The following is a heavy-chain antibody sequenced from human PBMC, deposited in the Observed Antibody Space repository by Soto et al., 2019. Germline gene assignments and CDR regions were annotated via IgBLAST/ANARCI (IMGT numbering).Heavy chain of an antibody. CDR1: GFTFSIYW. CDR3: ARVIQWEILHDY. CDR2: INSDGSST. J-gene: IGHJ4*02. V-gene: IGHV3-74*01. D-gene: IGHD1-26*01. Sequence: GGSLRLSCSASGFTFSIYWMHWVRQAPGKGLVWVSRINSDGSSTSYADSVKGRFTISRDNAKNTLYLQTNSLRAEDTAVYYCARVIQWEILHDYWGQGTLVTVSS.